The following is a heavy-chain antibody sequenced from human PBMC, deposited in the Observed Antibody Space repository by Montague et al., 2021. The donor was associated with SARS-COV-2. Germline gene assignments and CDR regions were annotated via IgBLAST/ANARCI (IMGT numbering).Heavy chain of an antibody. Sequence: SLRLSCAASGFTFSCYSMNWVRQAPGKGLEWVSSISSSSSYIYYANPAKGRFTISRDNAKNSLYLQMNSLRAEETAVYYCARDPYYDILTGYYEDWGQGTLVTVSS. V-gene: IGHV3-21*04. D-gene: IGHD3-9*01. CDR1: GFTFSCYS. CDR3: ARDPYYDILTGYYED. J-gene: IGHJ4*02. CDR2: ISSSSSYI.